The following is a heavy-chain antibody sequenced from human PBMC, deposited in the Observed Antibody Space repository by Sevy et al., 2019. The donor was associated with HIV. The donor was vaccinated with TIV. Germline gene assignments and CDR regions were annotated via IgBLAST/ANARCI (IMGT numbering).Heavy chain of an antibody. CDR1: GGSFSSYY. Sequence: SETLSLTCTVSGGSFSSYYWSWIRQSPGKGLEWIGYIYYNGTTNSSPSLRRRVTISPHTSKSQFSLKLKSVTAADTDVYYCARGKVLFDYWGQGTLVTVSS. CDR2: IYYNGTT. V-gene: IGHV4-59*01. J-gene: IGHJ4*02. D-gene: IGHD1-20*01. CDR3: ARGKVLFDY.